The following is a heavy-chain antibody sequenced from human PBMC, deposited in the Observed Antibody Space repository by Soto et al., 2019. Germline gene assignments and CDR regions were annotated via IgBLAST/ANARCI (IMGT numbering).Heavy chain of an antibody. J-gene: IGHJ5*02. Sequence: ASVKVSCKASGYTLTSYAMHWVRQAPGQRLEWMGWINAGNGNTKYSQKFQGRVTITRDTSASTAYMELSSLRSEDTAVYYCARDRVLVPAAYNWFDPWGQGTPVTVSS. CDR1: GYTLTSYA. V-gene: IGHV1-3*01. D-gene: IGHD2-2*01. CDR2: INAGNGNT. CDR3: ARDRVLVPAAYNWFDP.